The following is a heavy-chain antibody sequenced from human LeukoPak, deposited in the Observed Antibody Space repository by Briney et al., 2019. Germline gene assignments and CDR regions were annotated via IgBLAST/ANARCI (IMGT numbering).Heavy chain of an antibody. Sequence: GRSQRLFCAASGFTFDDYAMHWVRQAPGKGLGWVSGISWNSGSIGYADSVKGRFTISRDNAKSSLYQQMNSLRAEDTALYYCANVYGSGSYAGGYYFDSWGQGTLVTVSS. CDR3: ANVYGSGSYAGGYYFDS. CDR1: GFTFDDYA. J-gene: IGHJ4*02. V-gene: IGHV3-9*01. CDR2: ISWNSGSI. D-gene: IGHD3-10*01.